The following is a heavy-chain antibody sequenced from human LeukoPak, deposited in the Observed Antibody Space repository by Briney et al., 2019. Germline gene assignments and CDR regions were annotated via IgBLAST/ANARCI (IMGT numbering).Heavy chain of an antibody. CDR3: ARDLGYGGLAFDI. Sequence: SETLSLTCTVSGGSISSGDYYWSWIRQPPGKGLEWIGYIYYSGSTYYNPSLKSRVTISVDTSKNQFSLKLSSVTAADTAVYYCARDLGYGGLAFDIWGRGTMVTVSS. D-gene: IGHD4-23*01. V-gene: IGHV4-30-4*08. CDR2: IYYSGST. J-gene: IGHJ3*02. CDR1: GGSISSGDYY.